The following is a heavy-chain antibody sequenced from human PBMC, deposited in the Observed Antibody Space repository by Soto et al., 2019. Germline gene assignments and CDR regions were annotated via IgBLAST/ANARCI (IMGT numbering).Heavy chain of an antibody. Sequence: TSETLSLTCTVSGGSISSYYWSWIRQPPGKGLEWIGYIYYSGSTNYNPSLKSRVTISVDTSKNQFSLKLSSVTAADTAVYYCARGGVRTKYFDYWGQGTLVTVSS. V-gene: IGHV4-59*01. D-gene: IGHD3-16*01. CDR2: IYYSGST. CDR1: GGSISSYY. CDR3: ARGGVRTKYFDY. J-gene: IGHJ4*02.